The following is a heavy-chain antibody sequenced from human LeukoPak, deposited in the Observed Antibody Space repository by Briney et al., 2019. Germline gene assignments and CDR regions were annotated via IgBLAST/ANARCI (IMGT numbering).Heavy chain of an antibody. CDR1: GGSIGSGNYY. D-gene: IGHD2-2*01. Sequence: PSETLSLTCTVSGGSIGSGNYYWSWIRQPAGKGLEWIGRIYTRGSTNYNPSLKSRVTISVDTSKNQFSLRLSSVTAADTAVYYCARAPGYCSSTSCSWDDAFDIWGQGTMVTVSS. CDR2: IYTRGST. V-gene: IGHV4-61*02. J-gene: IGHJ3*02. CDR3: ARAPGYCSSTSCSWDDAFDI.